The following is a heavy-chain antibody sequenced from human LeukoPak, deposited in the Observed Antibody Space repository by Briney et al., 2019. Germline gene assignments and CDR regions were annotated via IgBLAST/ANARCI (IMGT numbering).Heavy chain of an antibody. CDR1: GFTFCSYG. CDR3: AKDRDTAMVPGWFDP. CDR2: ISYDGSNK. Sequence: GGSLRLSCAASGFTFCSYGMHWVRQAPGKGLEWVAVISYDGSNKYYADSVKGRFTISRDNSKNTLYLQMNSLRAEDTAVYYCAKDRDTAMVPGWFDPWGQGTLVTVSS. J-gene: IGHJ5*02. D-gene: IGHD5-18*01. V-gene: IGHV3-30*18.